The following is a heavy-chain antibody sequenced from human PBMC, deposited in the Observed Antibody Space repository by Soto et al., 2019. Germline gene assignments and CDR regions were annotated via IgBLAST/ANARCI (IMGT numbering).Heavy chain of an antibody. CDR1: GFTFSIYS. J-gene: IGHJ6*02. CDR2: ISSRSSYI. D-gene: IGHD3-16*01. CDR3: ARGDVGDYYGMDV. Sequence: EVQLVESGGGLVKPGGYLRLSCAASGFTFSIYSMNWVRQAPGKGLEWVSSISSRSSYIYYADSVKGRFTISRDNAKNSLYMQMNSLRAEDTAVYYCARGDVGDYYGMDVWGQGTTVTVSS. V-gene: IGHV3-21*01.